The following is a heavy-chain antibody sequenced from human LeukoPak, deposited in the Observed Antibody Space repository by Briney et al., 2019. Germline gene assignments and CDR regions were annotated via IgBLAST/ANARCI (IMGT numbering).Heavy chain of an antibody. CDR1: GYTFSGYY. CDR3: EGEKNHYFDY. CDR2: INPNSGGT. J-gene: IGHJ4*02. V-gene: IGHV1-2*02. Sequence: ASVKVSCKASGYTFSGYYMHWVRQAPGHGLEWMGWINPNSGGTSYARTFQDRVTMTRDTSTSTGYMELSRLRSDDTAVYYCEGEKNHYFDYWGQGTLVTVSS.